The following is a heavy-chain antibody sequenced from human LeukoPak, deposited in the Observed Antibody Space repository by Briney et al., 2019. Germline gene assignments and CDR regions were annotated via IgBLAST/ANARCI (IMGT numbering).Heavy chain of an antibody. CDR2: ISGSGATT. CDR3: AKFYYGSCSFISAPYFDY. J-gene: IGHJ4*02. V-gene: IGHV3-23*01. Sequence: GGSLRLSCAASGFPFINYGMTWVRQAPGKGLEWVSSISGSGATTNYADSVKGRFTISRDNSKDTLYLQMNSLRAEDTAIYYCAKFYYGSCSFISAPYFDYWGQGTLVTVSS. D-gene: IGHD3-10*01. CDR1: GFPFINYG.